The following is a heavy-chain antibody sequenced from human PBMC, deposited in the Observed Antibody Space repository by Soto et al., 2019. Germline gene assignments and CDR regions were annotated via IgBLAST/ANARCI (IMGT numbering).Heavy chain of an antibody. D-gene: IGHD6-13*01. CDR2: IKQDGSEK. V-gene: IGHV3-7*03. Sequence: PGESLRLCIAAAECVFISGCLSWDSPAPGKGLEWVANIKQDGSEKYYVDSVKGRFTISRDNARNSLYLQMNSLRAEDTAVYYCARVLSSWYPTTSIGAFDIWGQGTMVTVSS. CDR1: ECVFISGC. CDR3: ARVLSSWYPTTSIGAFDI. J-gene: IGHJ3*02.